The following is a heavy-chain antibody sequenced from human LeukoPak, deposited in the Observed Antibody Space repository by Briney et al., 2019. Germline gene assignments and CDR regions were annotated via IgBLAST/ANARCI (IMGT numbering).Heavy chain of an antibody. V-gene: IGHV3-23*01. Sequence: PGGSLRLSCAASGFTFSSYAMSWVRQAPGKGLEWVSAISGSGGSTYYADSVKGRFTISRDNPKNTLYLQMNSLRAEDTAVYYCARSMIVVVTEAFDIWGQGTMVTVSS. J-gene: IGHJ3*02. CDR2: ISGSGGST. CDR1: GFTFSSYA. CDR3: ARSMIVVVTEAFDI. D-gene: IGHD3-22*01.